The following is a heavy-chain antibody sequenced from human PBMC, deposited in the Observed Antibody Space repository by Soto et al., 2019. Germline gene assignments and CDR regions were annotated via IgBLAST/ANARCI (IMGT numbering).Heavy chain of an antibody. CDR2: IIPIFGTA. V-gene: IGHV1-69*13. J-gene: IGHJ6*02. CDR1: GGTFSSYA. Sequence: ASVKVSCKASGGTFSSYAISWVRQAPGQGLEWMGGIIPIFGTANYAQKFQGRVTITADESTSTAYMELSSLRSEDTAVYYCARDASTVTTLYYYYYYYGMDVWGQGTTVTVS. D-gene: IGHD4-4*01. CDR3: ARDASTVTTLYYYYYYYGMDV.